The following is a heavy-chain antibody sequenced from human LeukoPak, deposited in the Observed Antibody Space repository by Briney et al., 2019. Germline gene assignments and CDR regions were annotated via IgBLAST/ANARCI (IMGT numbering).Heavy chain of an antibody. V-gene: IGHV4-59*08. CDR1: GGSISSYY. CDR2: IYYSGST. D-gene: IGHD3-16*01. J-gene: IGHJ5*02. Sequence: SETLSLTCTVSGGSISSYYWSWIRQPPGKGLEWIGYIYYSGSTNYNPSLKSRVTISVDTSKNQFSLKLSSVTAADTAVYYCARHLGEDWSDPWGQGTLVTVSS. CDR3: ARHLGEDWSDP.